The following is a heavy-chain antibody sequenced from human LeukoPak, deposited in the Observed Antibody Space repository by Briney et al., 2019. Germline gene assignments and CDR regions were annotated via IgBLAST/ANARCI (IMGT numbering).Heavy chain of an antibody. CDR3: ARLLAVAGKGD. D-gene: IGHD6-19*01. CDR2: IYYSGST. CDR1: GGSISSYY. V-gene: IGHV4-59*08. Sequence: SETLSLTCTVSGGSISSYYWSWIRQPPGKGLEWIGYIYYSGSTNYNPSLKSRVTISVDTSKNQFSLKLSSVTAADTAVYYCARLLAVAGKGDWGQGTLVAVSS. J-gene: IGHJ4*02.